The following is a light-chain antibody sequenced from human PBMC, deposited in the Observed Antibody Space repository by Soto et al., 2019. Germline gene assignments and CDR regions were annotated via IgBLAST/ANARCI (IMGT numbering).Light chain of an antibody. CDR3: QQYNSPPRT. J-gene: IGKJ1*01. V-gene: IGKV3-20*01. CDR2: GAS. Sequence: EIVLTQSPGSLSLSPGERATLSCRASQSVSSYLAWYQQKPGQAPGPLIYGASSRASGVPDRFSGSGFGTDFTLTISRLEPEDFAVYYCQQYNSPPRTFGQGTNVEIK. CDR1: QSVSSY.